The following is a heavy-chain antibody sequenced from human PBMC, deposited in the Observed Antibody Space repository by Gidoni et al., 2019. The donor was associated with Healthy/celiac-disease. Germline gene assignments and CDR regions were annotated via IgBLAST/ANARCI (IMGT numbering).Heavy chain of an antibody. CDR2: IIPIFGTA. J-gene: IGHJ3*02. CDR1: GGTFSSYA. CDR3: ASKGATVTTAFDI. V-gene: IGHV1-69*12. D-gene: IGHD4-17*01. Sequence: QVQLAQPGAEVTTPGSSVKVSCKASGGTFSSYAISWVRQAPGQGLEWMGGIIPIFGTANYAQKCQGRVTITADESTSTAYMELSSLRSEDTAVYYCASKGATVTTAFDIWGQGTMVTVSS.